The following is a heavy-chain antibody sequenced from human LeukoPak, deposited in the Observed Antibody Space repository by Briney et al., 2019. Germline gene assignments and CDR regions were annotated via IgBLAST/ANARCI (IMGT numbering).Heavy chain of an antibody. CDR2: INHSGST. CDR1: GGSFSGYY. CDR3: ARSMPNVFLGY. V-gene: IGHV4-34*01. D-gene: IGHD2-2*01. Sequence: PSETLSLTCAVYGGSFSGYYWSWIRQPPGKGLEWIGEINHSGSTNYNPSLKSRVTISVDTSKNQFSLKLSSVTAADTAVYYCARSMPNVFLGYWGQGTLVTVSS. J-gene: IGHJ4*02.